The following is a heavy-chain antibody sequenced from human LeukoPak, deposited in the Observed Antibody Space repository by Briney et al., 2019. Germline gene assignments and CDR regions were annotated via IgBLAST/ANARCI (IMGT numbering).Heavy chain of an antibody. J-gene: IGHJ3*02. D-gene: IGHD3-10*01. Sequence: MTSETLSLTCAVSGGSISSGGYYWSWIRQHPGKGLEWIGYIYYSGSTYYNPSLKSRVTISVDTSKNQFSLKLSSVTAADTAVYYCARDLSILQERITMVREKDAFDIWGQGTMVTVSS. CDR3: ARDLSILQERITMVREKDAFDI. V-gene: IGHV4-31*11. CDR1: GGSISSGGYY. CDR2: IYYSGST.